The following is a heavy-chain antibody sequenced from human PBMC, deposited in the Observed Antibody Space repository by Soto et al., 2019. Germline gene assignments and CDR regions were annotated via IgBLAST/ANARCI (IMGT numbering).Heavy chain of an antibody. CDR2: ISSSGSRT. J-gene: IGHJ4*02. CDR3: AKERREVVSGTGDS. V-gene: IGHV3-23*01. CDR1: GFNFKTYA. D-gene: IGHD6-19*01. Sequence: EVQLLESGGGLVQPGGSRRLSCAASGFNFKTYAMSWVRQAPWRGLEWVSAISSSGSRTYYADSVKGRFTISRDNSKNALFLEMNSLRAEDTALYYCAKERREVVSGTGDSWGRGTLVTVSS.